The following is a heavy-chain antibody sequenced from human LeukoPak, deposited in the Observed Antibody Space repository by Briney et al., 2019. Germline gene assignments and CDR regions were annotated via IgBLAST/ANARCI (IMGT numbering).Heavy chain of an antibody. J-gene: IGHJ4*02. CDR1: GYSFTSYW. D-gene: IGHD2-21*02. CDR3: ARHASYLAYCGGDCYSIGDY. CDR2: IYPGDSDT. V-gene: IGHV5-51*01. Sequence: GESLKISCKGSGYSFTSYWIGWVRQMPGKGLEWMGIIYPGDSDTRYSPSFQGQVTISADKSISTAYLQWSSLKASDTAMYYCARHASYLAYCGGDCYSIGDYWGQGTLVTVSS.